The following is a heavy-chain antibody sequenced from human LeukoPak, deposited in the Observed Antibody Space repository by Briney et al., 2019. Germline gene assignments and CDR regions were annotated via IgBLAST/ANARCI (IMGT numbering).Heavy chain of an antibody. CDR3: ARFRVVPAVTNWFDP. Sequence: GGSLRLSCAASGFSFSNYAMSWVRQAPGKGLDWVSAISGSGSNTWYADSVKGRFTISRDNSRSTLYLQMNGLRAEDTALYYCARFRVVPAVTNWFDPWGQGTLVTLSS. J-gene: IGHJ5*02. V-gene: IGHV3-23*01. D-gene: IGHD2-2*01. CDR2: ISGSGSNT. CDR1: GFSFSNYA.